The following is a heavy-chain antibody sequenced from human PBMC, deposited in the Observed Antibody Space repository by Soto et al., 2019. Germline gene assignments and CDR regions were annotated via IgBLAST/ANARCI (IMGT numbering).Heavy chain of an antibody. CDR1: DFTISPYW. J-gene: IGHJ3*01. V-gene: IGHV3-7*01. D-gene: IGHD3-10*01. Sequence: LRLSCATSDFTISPYWMTWVRQTPGQGLEFVANIKEDGSVTNYVDSVKGRFTISRDNAKNSLYLQMNSLRAEDTAVYYCGTDQWGGAFDLWGRGTTVTVSS. CDR2: IKEDGSVT. CDR3: GTDQWGGAFDL.